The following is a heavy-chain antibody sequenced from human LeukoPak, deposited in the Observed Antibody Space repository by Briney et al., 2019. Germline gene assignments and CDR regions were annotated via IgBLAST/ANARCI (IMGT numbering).Heavy chain of an antibody. V-gene: IGHV3-53*01. Sequence: GGSLSLSCQASGFTVSNNYMNWFRKAPGKGLEWVSVIYSGGNTYYADSVKGRFTISRDNSKNSLYLQMNSLRAEDTAVYYCATSPSTGVWGQGTLVTVSS. CDR2: IYSGGNT. J-gene: IGHJ4*02. D-gene: IGHD1-14*01. CDR1: GFTVSNNY. CDR3: ATSPSTGV.